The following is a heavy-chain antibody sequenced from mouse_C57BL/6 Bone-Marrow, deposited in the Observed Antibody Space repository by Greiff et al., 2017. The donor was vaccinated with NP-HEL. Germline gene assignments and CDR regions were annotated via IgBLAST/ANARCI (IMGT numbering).Heavy chain of an antibody. Sequence: VKLVESDAELVKPGASVKISCKVSGYTFTDHTIHWMKQRPEQGLEWIGYIYPRDGSTKYNEKFKGKATLTADKSSSTAYMQLNSLTSEDSAVYFCARDPYYIGYAMDYWGQGTSVTVSS. CDR2: IYPRDGST. J-gene: IGHJ4*01. D-gene: IGHD2-12*01. V-gene: IGHV1-78*01. CDR3: ARDPYYIGYAMDY. CDR1: GYTFTDHT.